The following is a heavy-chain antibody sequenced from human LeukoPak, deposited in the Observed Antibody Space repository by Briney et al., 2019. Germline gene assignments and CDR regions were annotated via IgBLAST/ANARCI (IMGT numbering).Heavy chain of an antibody. Sequence: SVKVSCKASGGTFSSYAISWVRQAPGQGLEWMGGIIPIFGTANYAQKFQGRVTITADESTSTAYMELSSLRSEDTAVYYCAREHYYGSGSYYEPGFYYYYYMDVWGKGTTVTVSS. CDR2: IIPIFGTA. CDR1: GGTFSSYA. D-gene: IGHD3-10*01. V-gene: IGHV1-69*13. J-gene: IGHJ6*03. CDR3: AREHYYGSGSYYEPGFYYYYYMDV.